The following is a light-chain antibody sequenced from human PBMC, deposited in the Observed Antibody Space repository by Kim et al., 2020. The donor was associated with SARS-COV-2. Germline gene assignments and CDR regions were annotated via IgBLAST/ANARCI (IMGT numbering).Light chain of an antibody. CDR1: QSISSW. CDR2: KAS. V-gene: IGKV1-5*03. CDR3: QQYRT. Sequence: STLSESVGDSVTITCRASQSISSWLAWYQQKPGKAPKLLIYKASSLESGVPSRFSGSESETEFTLTISSLQPDDFATYYCQQYRTFGQGTKVDIK. J-gene: IGKJ1*01.